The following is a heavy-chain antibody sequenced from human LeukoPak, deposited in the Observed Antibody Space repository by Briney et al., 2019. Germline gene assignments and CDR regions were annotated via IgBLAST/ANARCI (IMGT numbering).Heavy chain of an antibody. D-gene: IGHD3-3*01. CDR1: GFTFSSYA. V-gene: IGHV3-53*01. J-gene: IGHJ5*02. CDR2: IYSGGST. CDR3: ARVEVLRFLEWLPQVSWFDP. Sequence: PGGSLRLSCAASGFTFSSYAMSWVRQAPGKGLEWVSVIYSGGSTYYADSVKGRFTISRDNSKNTLYLQMNSLRAEDTAVYYCARVEVLRFLEWLPQVSWFDPWGQGTLVTVSS.